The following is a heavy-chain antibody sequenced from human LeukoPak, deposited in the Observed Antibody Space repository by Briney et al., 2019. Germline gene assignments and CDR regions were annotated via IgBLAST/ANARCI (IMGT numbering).Heavy chain of an antibody. J-gene: IGHJ4*02. D-gene: IGHD3-10*01. Sequence: ASVKVSCKASGYTFTSYDINWVRQATGQGLEWMGWMNPNSGNTGYAQKFQGRVTITRNTSISTAYMELSSLRAEDTAVYYCAKDADDYYGSGNCFDYWGQGTLVTVSS. CDR3: AKDADDYYGSGNCFDY. CDR2: MNPNSGNT. V-gene: IGHV1-8*03. CDR1: GYTFTSYD.